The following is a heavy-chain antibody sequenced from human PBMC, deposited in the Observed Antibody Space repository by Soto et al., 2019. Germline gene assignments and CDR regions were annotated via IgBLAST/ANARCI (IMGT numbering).Heavy chain of an antibody. D-gene: IGHD6-13*01. J-gene: IGHJ4*02. CDR1: GGSISSGGYY. V-gene: IGHV4-31*03. Sequence: QVQLQESGPGLVKPSQTLSLTCTVSGGSISSGGYYWSWIRQHPGKGLEWIGYIYYSGSTYYNPSLKSRVTISVDTSKNPFSLKLSSVTAADTAVYYCARGPPGYSSSWPDPDLDYWGQGTLVTVSS. CDR2: IYYSGST. CDR3: ARGPPGYSSSWPDPDLDY.